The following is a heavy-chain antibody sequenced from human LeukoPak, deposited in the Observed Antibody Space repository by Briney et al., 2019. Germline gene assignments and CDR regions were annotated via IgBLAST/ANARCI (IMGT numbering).Heavy chain of an antibody. CDR2: ISYDGSNK. CDR1: GFTFSSYA. CDR3: AKDSRETYYYDSSNYYYFWYFDL. D-gene: IGHD3-22*01. J-gene: IGHJ2*01. Sequence: GGSLRLSCAASGFTFSSYAMHWVRQAPGKGLEWVAVISYDGSNKYYADSVKGRFTISRDNSKNTLYLQMNSLRAEDTAVYYCAKDSRETYYYDSSNYYYFWYFDLWGRGTLVTVSS. V-gene: IGHV3-30*04.